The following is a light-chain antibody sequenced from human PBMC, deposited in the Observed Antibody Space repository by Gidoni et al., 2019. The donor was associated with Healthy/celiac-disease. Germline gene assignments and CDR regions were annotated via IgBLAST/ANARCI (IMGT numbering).Light chain of an antibody. Sequence: AIQLTQSPSSLSASVGDRVTITCRASQGISSALAWYQQKPGKAPKLLIYDASSLESGVPSRFSGSGSGTDFTLTISSLQPEDFATYYCQQFNSYPQGCSFGQGTKLEIK. J-gene: IGKJ2*04. V-gene: IGKV1-13*02. CDR3: QQFNSYPQGCS. CDR2: DAS. CDR1: QGISSA.